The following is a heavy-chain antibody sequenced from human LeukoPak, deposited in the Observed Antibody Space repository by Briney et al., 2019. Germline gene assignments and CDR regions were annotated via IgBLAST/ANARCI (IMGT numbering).Heavy chain of an antibody. CDR2: INPSGGST. Sequence: GASVKVSCKASGYTFSNYYMHWVRQAPGQGLEWMGIINPSGGSTSYAQNFQGRVTMTRDMSTSTVYMELSSLRSEDTAVYYCAREGVTIFGMVRTQTTKSPHRFDPWGQGTLVTVSS. D-gene: IGHD3-3*01. J-gene: IGHJ5*02. V-gene: IGHV1-46*01. CDR1: GYTFSNYY. CDR3: AREGVTIFGMVRTQTTKSPHRFDP.